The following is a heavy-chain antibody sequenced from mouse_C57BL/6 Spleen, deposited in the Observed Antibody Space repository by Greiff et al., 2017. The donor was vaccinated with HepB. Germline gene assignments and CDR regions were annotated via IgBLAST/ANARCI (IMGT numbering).Heavy chain of an antibody. J-gene: IGHJ3*01. Sequence: EVKLQESGGGLVQPGESLKLSCESNEYEFPSHDMSWVRKTPEKRLELVAAINSDGGSTYYPDTMERRFIISRDNTKKTLYLQMSSLRSEDTALYYCARRGRYGNYNWFAYWGQGTLVTVSA. CDR2: INSDGGST. CDR3: ARRGRYGNYNWFAY. CDR1: EYEFPSHD. D-gene: IGHD2-10*02. V-gene: IGHV5-2*03.